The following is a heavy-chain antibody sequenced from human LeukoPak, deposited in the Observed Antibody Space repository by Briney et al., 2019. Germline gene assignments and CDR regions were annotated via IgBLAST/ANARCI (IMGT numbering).Heavy chain of an antibody. CDR2: INPNSGGT. D-gene: IGHD5-12*01. V-gene: IGHV1-2*02. CDR1: GYTFTGYY. J-gene: IGHJ4*02. Sequence: ASVKVSCKASGYTFTGYYMHWVRQAPGQGLEWMGWINPNSGGTNYAQKFQGRVTMTRDTSISTAYMELSRLRSDDTAVYSCARLRGYSGPFDYWGQGTLVTVSS. CDR3: ARLRGYSGPFDY.